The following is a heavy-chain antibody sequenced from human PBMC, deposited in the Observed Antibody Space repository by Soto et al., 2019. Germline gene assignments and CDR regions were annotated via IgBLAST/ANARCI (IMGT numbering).Heavy chain of an antibody. Sequence: QVQLQESGPGLVKPSQTLSLTCTVSGGSISSGGYYWSWIRQHPGKGLEWIGYIYYSGSTYYNPSLKSRVTISVXXSXNRXSPKLSSVTAADTAVYYCARVRYCSGGSCYPRFDPWGQGTLVTVSS. J-gene: IGHJ5*02. V-gene: IGHV4-31*03. CDR2: IYYSGST. D-gene: IGHD2-15*01. CDR1: GGSISSGGYY. CDR3: ARVRYCSGGSCYPRFDP.